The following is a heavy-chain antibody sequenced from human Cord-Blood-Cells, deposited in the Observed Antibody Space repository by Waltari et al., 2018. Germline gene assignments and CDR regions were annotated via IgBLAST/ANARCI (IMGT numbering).Heavy chain of an antibody. CDR3: ARRYCSGGSCYFDWYFDL. Sequence: QVQLVQSGAEVKKPGASVKVSCKASGYTFTSYDINWVRQATGQGLEWMGWMNPNRCNTGYAQKFQGRVTMARNTSISTAYMELSSLRSEDTAVYYCARRYCSGGSCYFDWYFDLWGRGTLVTVSS. D-gene: IGHD2-15*01. V-gene: IGHV1-8*01. CDR1: GYTFTSYD. J-gene: IGHJ2*01. CDR2: MNPNRCNT.